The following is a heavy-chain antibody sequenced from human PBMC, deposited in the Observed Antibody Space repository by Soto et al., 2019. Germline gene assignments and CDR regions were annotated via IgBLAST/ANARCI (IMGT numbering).Heavy chain of an antibody. J-gene: IGHJ5*02. CDR3: ATRITVFGLLIPPFDP. Sequence: SETLSLTCAVYGGSANGYYWNWIRQPPGKGLEWIGEINHTGGTHYNPSLKSRVTMSVDTSKNQFSLRLSSVTAADTAIYYCATRITVFGLLIPPFDPWGQGTQVTVSS. CDR1: GGSANGYY. V-gene: IGHV4-34*01. D-gene: IGHD3-3*01. CDR2: INHTGGT.